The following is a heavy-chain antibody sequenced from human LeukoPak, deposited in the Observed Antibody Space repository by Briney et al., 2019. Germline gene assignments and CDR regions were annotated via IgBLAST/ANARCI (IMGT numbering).Heavy chain of an antibody. CDR2: IYYSGST. V-gene: IGHV4-31*11. CDR3: ARVLRSYFDY. Sequence: SETLSLTCAVSGGSISSGGYSWSWIRQHPGKGLEWIGYIYYSGSTYYNPSLKSRVTISVDTSKNQFSLKLSSVTAADTAVYYCARVLRSYFDYWGQGTLVTVSS. CDR1: GGSISSGGYS. D-gene: IGHD2-21*02. J-gene: IGHJ4*02.